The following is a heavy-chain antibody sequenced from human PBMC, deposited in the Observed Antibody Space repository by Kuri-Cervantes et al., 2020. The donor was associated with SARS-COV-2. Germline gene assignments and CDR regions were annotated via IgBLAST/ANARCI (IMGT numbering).Heavy chain of an antibody. D-gene: IGHD3-22*01. V-gene: IGHV4-61*01. CDR3: ARYTRAMIVVVTGARAFDI. J-gene: IGHJ3*02. CDR1: GGSVSSGSYY. CDR2: IYYSGST. Sequence: SETLSLTCTVSGGSVSSGSYYWSWIRQPPGKGLEWIGYIYYSGSTNYNPSLKSRVTISVDTSKNQFSLKLSSATAADTAVYYCARYTRAMIVVVTGARAFDIWGQGTMVTVSS.